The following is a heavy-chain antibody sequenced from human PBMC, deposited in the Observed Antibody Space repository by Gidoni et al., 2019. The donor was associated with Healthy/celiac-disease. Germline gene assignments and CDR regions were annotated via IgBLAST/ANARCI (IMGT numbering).Heavy chain of an antibody. CDR3: ARRVGYSYGLGY. CDR2: IYPGDSDT. D-gene: IGHD5-18*01. CDR1: GYRFTSYW. V-gene: IGHV5-51*01. J-gene: IGHJ4*02. Sequence: EVPLVQSGADVTKPGAPRKVSCKGSGYRFTSYWIGWVRQMPGKGLEWMGIIYPGDSDTRYSPSFQGQVTISADKSISTAYLQWSSLKASDTAMYYCARRVGYSYGLGYWGQGTLVTVSS.